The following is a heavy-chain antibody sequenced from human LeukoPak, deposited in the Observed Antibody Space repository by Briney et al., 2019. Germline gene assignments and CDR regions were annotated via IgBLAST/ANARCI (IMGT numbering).Heavy chain of an antibody. CDR1: GYTFTGYY. V-gene: IGHV1-2*02. CDR2: INPNSGGT. D-gene: IGHD3-3*01. CDR3: ARLTYYDFWSGYNYAFDI. J-gene: IGHJ3*02. Sequence: GASVKVSCKASGYTFTGYYMHWVRQALGQGLEWMGWINPNSGGTNYAQKFQGRVTMTRDTSISTAYMELSRLRSDDTAVYYCARLTYYDFWSGYNYAFDIWGQGTMVTVSS.